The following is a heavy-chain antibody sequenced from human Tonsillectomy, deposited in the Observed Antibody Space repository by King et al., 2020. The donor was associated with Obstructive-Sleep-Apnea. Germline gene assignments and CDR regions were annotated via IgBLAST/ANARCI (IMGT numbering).Heavy chain of an antibody. CDR2: ISSDGSNK. CDR1: GFTFSSYA. CDR3: ARRLLDSFDY. V-gene: IGHV3-30*04. J-gene: IGHJ4*02. D-gene: IGHD1-1*01. Sequence: VQLVESGGGVVQPGRSLRLSCAASGFTFSSYAMHWVRQAPGKGLEWVAVISSDGSNKHYADSVKGRFTISRDNSKNTLSLQMNSLRVEDTSVYYCARRLLDSFDYWGQGTLVTVSS.